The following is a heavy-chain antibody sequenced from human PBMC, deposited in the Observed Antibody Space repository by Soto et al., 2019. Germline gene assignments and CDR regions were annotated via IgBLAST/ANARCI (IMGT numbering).Heavy chain of an antibody. CDR2: INHSGST. CDR3: ARGQRRYCSGGSCPKLYYYYYMDV. D-gene: IGHD2-15*01. CDR1: GGSFSGYY. J-gene: IGHJ6*03. V-gene: IGHV4-34*01. Sequence: SETLSLTCAVYGGSFSGYYWSWIRQPPGKGLEWIGEINHSGSTNYNPSLKSRVTISVDTSKNQFSLKLSSVTAADTAVYYCARGQRRYCSGGSCPKLYYYYYMDVWGKGTTVTVSS.